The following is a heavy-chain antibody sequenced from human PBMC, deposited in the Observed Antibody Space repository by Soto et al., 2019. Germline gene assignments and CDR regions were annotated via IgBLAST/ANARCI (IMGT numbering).Heavy chain of an antibody. J-gene: IGHJ6*02. CDR2: ISSSGGII. CDR1: GFTFSNYD. Sequence: GGVLRLSCAASGFTFSNYDINWVRQAPGKGPEWISHISSSGGIIYYADSVKGRFTISRDNAKNSLYLQMNSLRGEDTAVYYCAREGSVSSSDYYAYYYGMDVWGQGTTVTVSS. V-gene: IGHV3-48*03. D-gene: IGHD3-10*01. CDR3: AREGSVSSSDYYAYYYGMDV.